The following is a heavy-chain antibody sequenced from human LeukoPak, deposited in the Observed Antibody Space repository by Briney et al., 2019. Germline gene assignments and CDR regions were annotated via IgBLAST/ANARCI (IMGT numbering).Heavy chain of an antibody. V-gene: IGHV1-24*01. CDR1: GYTLTELS. D-gene: IGHD5-18*01. Sequence: ASVKVSCKVSGYTLTELSMHWVRQAPGKGLEWMGGFDPEDGETIYAQKFQGRVTMTEDASTDTAYMELSSLRSEDTAVYYCATRSMVTPDAFDIWGQGTMVTVSS. CDR3: ATRSMVTPDAFDI. J-gene: IGHJ3*02. CDR2: FDPEDGET.